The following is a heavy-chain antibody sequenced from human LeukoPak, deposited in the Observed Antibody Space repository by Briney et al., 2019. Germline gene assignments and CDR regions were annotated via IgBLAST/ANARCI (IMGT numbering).Heavy chain of an antibody. CDR3: ARAPRNSSTMLDF. Sequence: SVKVSCKASGGTFGSYAISWVRQAPGQGLEWMGGIIPIFGTANYAQKFQGRVTITADESTSTAYMELSSLRSEDTAVYHCARAPRNSSTMLDFWGQGTLVTISS. CDR1: GGTFGSYA. CDR2: IIPIFGTA. V-gene: IGHV1-69*01. D-gene: IGHD6-13*01. J-gene: IGHJ4*02.